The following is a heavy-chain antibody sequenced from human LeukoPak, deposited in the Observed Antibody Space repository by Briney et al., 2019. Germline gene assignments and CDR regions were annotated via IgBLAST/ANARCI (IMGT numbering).Heavy chain of an antibody. Sequence: SETLSLTCTVSGGSISSSSYYWGWIRQPPGKGLEWIGSIYYSGSTYYNPSLKSRVTISVDTSKNHFSVKLSSVTAADTAVYYCARQTGSGLFILPGGQGTLVTVSS. J-gene: IGHJ4*02. CDR2: IYYSGST. D-gene: IGHD3/OR15-3a*01. V-gene: IGHV4-39*01. CDR3: ARQTGSGLFILP. CDR1: GGSISSSSYY.